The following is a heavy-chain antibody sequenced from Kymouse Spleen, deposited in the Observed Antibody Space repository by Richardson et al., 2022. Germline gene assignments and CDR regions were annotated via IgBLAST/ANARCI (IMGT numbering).Heavy chain of an antibody. CDR2: IYYSGST. D-gene: IGHD1-7*01. V-gene: IGHV4-59*01. CDR3: ARDLAGTTNWFDP. Sequence: QVQLQESGPGLVKPSETLSLTCTVSGGSISSYYWSWIRQPPGKGLEWIGYIYYSGSTNYNPSLKSRVTISVDTSKNQFSLKLSSVTAADTAVYYCARDLAGTTNWFDPWGQGTLVTVSS. J-gene: IGHJ5*02. CDR1: GGSISSYY.